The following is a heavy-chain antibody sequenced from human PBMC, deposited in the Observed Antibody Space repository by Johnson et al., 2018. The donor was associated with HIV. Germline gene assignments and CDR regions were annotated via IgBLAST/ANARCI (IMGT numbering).Heavy chain of an antibody. V-gene: IGHV3-30*02. CDR2: IRDDGNNK. D-gene: IGHD4-23*01. Sequence: QVQLVESGGGVVQPGGSLRLSCAASGFTFRSYGIHWVRQAPGKGLEWVAFIRDDGNNKYYADSVKGRFPIYRDNSKNTLYLQMNSRRFEDTAVYYCAKEGWGVGNFNFFHDAFDIWGQGTLVTVSS. CDR3: AKEGWGVGNFNFFHDAFDI. J-gene: IGHJ3*02. CDR1: GFTFRSYG.